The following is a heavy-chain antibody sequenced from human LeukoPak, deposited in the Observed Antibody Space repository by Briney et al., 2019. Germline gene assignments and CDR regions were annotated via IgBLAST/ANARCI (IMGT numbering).Heavy chain of an antibody. J-gene: IGHJ4*02. CDR1: GRFFSKYW. D-gene: IGHD1-26*01. Sequence: GGSLTLSCVDSGRFFSKYWMHWVRQVPGKGLAWVARIDSDGSITSSADSVRGRFTISRDNAKNSVYLQMNSLKPEDMAFYYCAKGSGLVGALDSWGQGALVTVSS. CDR3: AKGSGLVGALDS. CDR2: IDSDGSIT. V-gene: IGHV3-74*01.